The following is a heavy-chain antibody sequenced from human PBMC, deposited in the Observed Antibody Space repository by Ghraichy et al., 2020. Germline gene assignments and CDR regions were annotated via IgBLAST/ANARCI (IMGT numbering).Heavy chain of an antibody. CDR2: IYYSGST. D-gene: IGHD5-24*01. Sequence: SETLSLTCTVSGGSISSSSYYWGWIRQPPGKGLEWIGSIYYSGSTYYNPSLKSRVTISVDTSKNQFSLKLSSVTAADTAVYYCARHAPRDGYKIDRFDYWGQGTLVTVSS. CDR1: GGSISSSSYY. V-gene: IGHV4-39*01. CDR3: ARHAPRDGYKIDRFDY. J-gene: IGHJ4*02.